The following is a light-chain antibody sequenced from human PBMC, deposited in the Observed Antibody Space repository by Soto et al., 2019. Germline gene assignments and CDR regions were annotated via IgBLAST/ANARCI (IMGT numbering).Light chain of an antibody. Sequence: SYELTQPPSVSVSPGQTASITCSGDKLGDKYACWYQQKPGQSPVLVIYQDSKRPSRIPERFSGSNSGNTATLTISGTQAMDEADYYCQAWDSSTAGVFGGGTKVTVL. CDR2: QDS. J-gene: IGLJ2*01. V-gene: IGLV3-1*01. CDR1: KLGDKY. CDR3: QAWDSSTAGV.